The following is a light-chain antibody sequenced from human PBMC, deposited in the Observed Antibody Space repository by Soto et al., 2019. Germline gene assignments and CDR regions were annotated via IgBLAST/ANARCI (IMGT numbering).Light chain of an antibody. V-gene: IGKV3-20*01. Sequence: EIVLTQSPGTLSLSPGERATLSCRASQSVSSSYLGWYQQKPGQAPRLLIYGASSRATGIPDRFSGSGSGTDFTLTISRLEPEDFAVYYCQQFGSSPEWTFGQGTKVDIK. CDR2: GAS. CDR1: QSVSSSY. J-gene: IGKJ1*01. CDR3: QQFGSSPEWT.